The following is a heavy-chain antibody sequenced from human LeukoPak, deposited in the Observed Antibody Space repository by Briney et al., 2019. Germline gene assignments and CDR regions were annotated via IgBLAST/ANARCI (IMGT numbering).Heavy chain of an antibody. Sequence: ASVKVSCMVSGYTLTELSMHWVRQAPGKGLEWMGGFDPEDGETIYAQKFQGRVTMTEDTSTDTAYMELSSLRSEDTAVYYCATDEGSGWDWYFDYWGQGTLVTVSS. V-gene: IGHV1-24*01. J-gene: IGHJ4*02. CDR1: GYTLTELS. CDR2: FDPEDGET. D-gene: IGHD6-19*01. CDR3: ATDEGSGWDWYFDY.